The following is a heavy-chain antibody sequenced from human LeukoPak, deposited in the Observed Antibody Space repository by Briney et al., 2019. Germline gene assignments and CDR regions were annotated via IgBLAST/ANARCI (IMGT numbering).Heavy chain of an antibody. CDR3: ARDGSEIYIDALDI. CDR2: INWNGGRT. V-gene: IGHV3-20*04. CDR1: GFTFNDYG. D-gene: IGHD1-26*01. Sequence: PGGSLRLSCAASGFTFNDYGMSWVRQAPGKGLEWVSGINWNGGRTGYADSMKGRFIISRDNAKNSLYLQVNSLRAEDTALYYCARDGSEIYIDALDIWGQGTMVTVSS. J-gene: IGHJ3*02.